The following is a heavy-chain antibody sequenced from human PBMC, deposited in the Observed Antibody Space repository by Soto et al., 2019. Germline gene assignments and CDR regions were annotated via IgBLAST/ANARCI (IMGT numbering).Heavy chain of an antibody. V-gene: IGHV3-15*07. Sequence: EVQLVESGGGLVKPGGSLRLSCAVSGFTFTKAWMNWVRQAPGKGLEWVGRIKSKADGGTTDYAAPVKDRFTISRDDSKNTLYLQMNGLNTEDTAMYYCTTSDRWQIDFGYWGQGSLVTVSS. CDR1: GFTFTKAW. CDR3: TTSDRWQIDFGY. CDR2: IKSKADGGTT. J-gene: IGHJ4*02. D-gene: IGHD1-26*01.